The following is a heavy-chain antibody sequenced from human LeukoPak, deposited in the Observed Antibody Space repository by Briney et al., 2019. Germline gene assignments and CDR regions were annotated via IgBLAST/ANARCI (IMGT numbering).Heavy chain of an antibody. Sequence: GGSLRLSCAASGFTFSSYAMSWVRQAPGKGLEWVSAISGSGGSTYYADSVKGRFTISRDNSKNTLYLQMNSLRAEDTAVYYCTKLPGTTLGYCSSTSCSDAFDIWGQGTMVTVSS. CDR2: ISGSGGST. CDR1: GFTFSSYA. J-gene: IGHJ3*02. CDR3: TKLPGTTLGYCSSTSCSDAFDI. V-gene: IGHV3-23*01. D-gene: IGHD2-2*01.